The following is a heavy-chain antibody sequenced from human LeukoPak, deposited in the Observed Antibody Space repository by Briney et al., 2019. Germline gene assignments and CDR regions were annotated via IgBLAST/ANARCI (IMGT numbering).Heavy chain of an antibody. CDR1: GGSASSGSYY. V-gene: IGHV4-61*01. Sequence: SETLSLTCTVSGGSASSGSYYWSWIRQPPGKGLEWIGYIYYSGSTNYNPSLKSRVTISVDTSKNQFSLKLSSVTAADTAVYYCAREGAYYDILTGYSPDAFDIWGQGTMVTVSS. J-gene: IGHJ3*02. CDR3: AREGAYYDILTGYSPDAFDI. D-gene: IGHD3-9*01. CDR2: IYYSGST.